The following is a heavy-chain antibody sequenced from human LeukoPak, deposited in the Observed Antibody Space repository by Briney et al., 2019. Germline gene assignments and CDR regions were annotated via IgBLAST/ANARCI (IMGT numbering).Heavy chain of an antibody. V-gene: IGHV3-21*04. J-gene: IGHJ4*02. CDR3: ATYRQVLLPFES. D-gene: IGHD2-8*02. CDR1: GFTFSRNS. Sequence: GGSLRLSCAASGFTFSRNSMTWVRQAPGKGLEWVSSISTSSSYIYYADSVRGRFTISRDNSKSTLSLQMNSLRAEDTAIYYCATYRQVLLPFESWGQGTLVTVSS. CDR2: ISTSSSYI.